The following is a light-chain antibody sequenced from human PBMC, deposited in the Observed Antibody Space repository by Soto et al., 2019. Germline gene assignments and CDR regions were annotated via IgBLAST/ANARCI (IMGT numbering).Light chain of an antibody. V-gene: IGLV2-14*01. CDR2: EVS. CDR1: NSVVGIYDF. Sequence: LTQPASLSGTPGQSITISCTGSNSVVGIYDFVSWYQHHPGRAPKLIVSEVSHRPSGVSNRFSGSKSGNTASLTISGLQSEDEAHYYCISYTSDDVRYVFGTGTQVTV. CDR3: ISYTSDDVRYV. J-gene: IGLJ1*01.